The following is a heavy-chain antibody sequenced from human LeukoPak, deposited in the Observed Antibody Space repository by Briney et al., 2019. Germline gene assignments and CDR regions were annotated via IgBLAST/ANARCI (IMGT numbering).Heavy chain of an antibody. V-gene: IGHV4-59*01. CDR3: ARGVRYSSGWAARGGDYYYMDV. CDR2: IYYSGST. J-gene: IGHJ6*03. D-gene: IGHD6-19*01. Sequence: SETLSLTCTVSGGSIGSYYWSWIRQPPGKGLEWIGYIYYSGSTNYNPSLKSRVNISVDTSKNQFSLKLSSVTAADTAVYYCARGVRYSSGWAARGGDYYYMDVWGKGTTVTISS. CDR1: GGSIGSYY.